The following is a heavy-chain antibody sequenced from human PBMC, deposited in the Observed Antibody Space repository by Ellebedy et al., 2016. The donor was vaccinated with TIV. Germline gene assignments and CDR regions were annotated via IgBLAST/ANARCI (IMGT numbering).Heavy chain of an antibody. J-gene: IGHJ4*02. Sequence: PGGSLRLSCAASGFTFGCCAMSWVRQAPGKGLEWVSVISNGCDTTYADSVKGRFTISRDNSKNTLYLQMNSLRAEDTAMYYCAKLGGVLSWYADYWGLGTLVTVSP. D-gene: IGHD6-13*01. CDR3: AKLGGVLSWYADY. CDR1: GFTFGCCA. CDR2: ISNGCDTT. V-gene: IGHV3-23*01.